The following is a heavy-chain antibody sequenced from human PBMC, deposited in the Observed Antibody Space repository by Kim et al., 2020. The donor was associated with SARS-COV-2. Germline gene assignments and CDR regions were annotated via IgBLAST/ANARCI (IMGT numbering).Heavy chain of an antibody. V-gene: IGHV1-46*01. D-gene: IGHD3-16*02. CDR1: GYTFTSYY. CDR2: INPSGGST. Sequence: ASVKVSCKASGYTFTSYYMHWVRQAPGQGLEWMGIINPSGGSTSYAQKFQGRVTMTRDTSTSTVYMELSSLRSEDTAVYYCARDSNMITFGGVISGMDVWGQGTTVTVSS. CDR3: ARDSNMITFGGVISGMDV. J-gene: IGHJ6*02.